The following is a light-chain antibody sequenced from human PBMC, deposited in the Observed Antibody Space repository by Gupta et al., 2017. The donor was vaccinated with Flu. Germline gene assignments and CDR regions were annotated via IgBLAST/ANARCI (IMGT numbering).Light chain of an antibody. V-gene: IGLV1-44*01. J-gene: IGLJ2*01. Sequence: RVTISCSGSNSNVGSNPVSWYQQLPGTAPKRLSYSVNQRPSGVPDRFSGSKSGTSASPAISGLQSEDEADYYCAAWDDSLNGVVFGGGTKLTVL. CDR2: SVN. CDR1: NSNVGSNP. CDR3: AAWDDSLNGVV.